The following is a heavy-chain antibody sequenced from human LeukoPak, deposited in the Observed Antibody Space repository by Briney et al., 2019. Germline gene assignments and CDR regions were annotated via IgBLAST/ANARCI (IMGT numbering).Heavy chain of an antibody. CDR2: ISYDGSNK. D-gene: IGHD3-10*01. CDR1: GFTFSSYA. V-gene: IGHV3-30*04. J-gene: IGHJ3*02. Sequence: PGRSLRLSCAASGFTFSSYAMHWVRQAPGKGLEWVAVISYDGSNKYYADSVKGRFTISRDNSKNTLYLQMNSLRAEDTAVYYCARDIGSRAGSQIWGQGTMVTVSS. CDR3: ARDIGSRAGSQI.